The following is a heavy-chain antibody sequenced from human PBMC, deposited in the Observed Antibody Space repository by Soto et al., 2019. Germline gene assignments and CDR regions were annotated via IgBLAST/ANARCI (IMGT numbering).Heavy chain of an antibody. J-gene: IGHJ4*02. CDR1: GFTFTSSA. V-gene: IGHV1-58*01. CDR2: IVVGSGNT. D-gene: IGHD6-13*01. CDR3: AADGEVAPAGTLDY. Sequence: SVKVSCKASGFTFTSSAVQWVRQARGQRLEWIGWIVVGSGNTNYAQKFQERVTITRDMSTSTAYMELSSLRSEDTAVYYCAADGEVAPAGTLDYCGQGTLVTVYS.